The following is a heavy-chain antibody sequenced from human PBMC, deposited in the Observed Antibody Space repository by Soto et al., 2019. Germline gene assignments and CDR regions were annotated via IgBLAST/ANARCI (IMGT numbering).Heavy chain of an antibody. CDR1: GYDFTAYD. Sequence: ASVKVSCKASGYDFTAYDINWVRQASGQGLEWMGWMNPIKGATGSARRFQGRVSMTRNTATGTAYLELTSLRSDDTAVYYCGRGPSPRAPAGGTPYYYAMDVWGQGTTVTVSS. CDR3: GRGPSPRAPAGGTPYYYAMDV. J-gene: IGHJ6*02. CDR2: MNPIKGAT. D-gene: IGHD6-13*01. V-gene: IGHV1-8*02.